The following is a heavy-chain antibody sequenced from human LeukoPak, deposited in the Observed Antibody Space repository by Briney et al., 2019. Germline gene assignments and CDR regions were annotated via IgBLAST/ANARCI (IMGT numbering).Heavy chain of an antibody. CDR2: ISAYNGNT. CDR1: GYTFTSYG. V-gene: IGHV1-18*01. CDR3: ATLPWGTTVTNAYDY. J-gene: IGHJ4*02. D-gene: IGHD4-17*01. Sequence: ASVKVSCKASGYTFTSYGISWVRQAPGQGLEWMGWISAYNGNTNYAQKLQGRVTMTTDTSTSTAYMELRSLRSDDTAVYYCATLPWGTTVTNAYDYWGQGTLVTVSS.